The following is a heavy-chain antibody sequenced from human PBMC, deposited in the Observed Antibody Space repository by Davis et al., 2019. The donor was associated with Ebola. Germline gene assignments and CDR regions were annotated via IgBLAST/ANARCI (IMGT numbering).Heavy chain of an antibody. CDR1: GYSFTTYW. CDR2: IYPGDSDT. CDR3: VRVIGIEVRNWYFDF. J-gene: IGHJ2*01. Sequence: GESLKISCESSGYSFTTYWIGWVRQLPGKGLEWMGNIYPGDSDTIYSPSFQGQVTISADKSISTAYLQWNSLKASDTAMYYCVRVIGIEVRNWYFDFWGRGTLVTVSS. D-gene: IGHD2-15*01. V-gene: IGHV5-51*01.